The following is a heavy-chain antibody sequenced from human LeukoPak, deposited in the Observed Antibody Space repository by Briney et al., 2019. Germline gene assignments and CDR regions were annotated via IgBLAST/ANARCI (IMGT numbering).Heavy chain of an antibody. D-gene: IGHD4-17*01. J-gene: IGHJ4*02. Sequence: ASVKVSCKASGYTFTSYYMHWVRQAPGQGLEWMGIINPSGGSTSYAQKFQGRVTMTRDTSTSTVYLELSSLRSEDTAVYYCASTYGDYGSPYDYWGQGTLVTVSS. CDR3: ASTYGDYGSPYDY. CDR2: INPSGGST. CDR1: GYTFTSYY. V-gene: IGHV1-46*01.